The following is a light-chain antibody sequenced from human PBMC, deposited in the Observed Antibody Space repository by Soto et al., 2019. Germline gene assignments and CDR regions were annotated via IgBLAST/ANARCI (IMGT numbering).Light chain of an antibody. Sequence: DLQMTQSPSTLSASVGESVTLTCRASQSISSWLAWYQQKPGKAPKLLIYDASSLESGVPSRFSGSGSGTEFTLTISSLQPDDFATYYCQQSFNSPPITFGQGTRLEI. CDR2: DAS. CDR3: QQSFNSPPIT. J-gene: IGKJ5*01. CDR1: QSISSW. V-gene: IGKV1-5*01.